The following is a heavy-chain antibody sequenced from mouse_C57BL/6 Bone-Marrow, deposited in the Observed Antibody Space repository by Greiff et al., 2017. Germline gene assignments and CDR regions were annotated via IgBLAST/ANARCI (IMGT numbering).Heavy chain of an antibody. D-gene: IGHD2-1*01. J-gene: IGHJ4*01. Sequence: QVQLQQSGPELVQPGASVKLSCKASGYTFTSYDINWVQQRPGQGLEWIGWIYPRDGSTKYNEKFKGKATLTVDKSSSPAYMERHSLTSEDSAVYCCARGDYCNYYAMDYWGQGTSVTVSS. CDR3: ARGDYCNYYAMDY. CDR1: GYTFTSYD. CDR2: IYPRDGST. V-gene: IGHV1-85*01.